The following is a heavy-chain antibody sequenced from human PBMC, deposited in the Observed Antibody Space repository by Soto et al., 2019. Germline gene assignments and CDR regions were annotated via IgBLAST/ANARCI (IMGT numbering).Heavy chain of an antibody. J-gene: IGHJ4*02. D-gene: IGHD1-1*01. Sequence: ASVKVSCKASGYTFTGYYMHWVRQAPGQGLEWMGWINPHSGGTNYAQKFQGRVTMTRDTSISTAYMEVSRLRSDDPAVYYCARVQLERRFPDYWGQGTLVTLSS. V-gene: IGHV1-2*02. CDR2: INPHSGGT. CDR3: ARVQLERRFPDY. CDR1: GYTFTGYY.